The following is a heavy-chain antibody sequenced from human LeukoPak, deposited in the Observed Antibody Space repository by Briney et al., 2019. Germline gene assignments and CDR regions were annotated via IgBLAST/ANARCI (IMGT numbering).Heavy chain of an antibody. CDR2: MNPNNDNI. CDR1: GYTVTTHD. Sequence: ASVKVPCKASGYTVTTHDINWVRQVTGQGLEWMGWMNPNNDNIGYAQKFQGRVTITRNTSISTAYMELSSLRSEDTAVYYCARGHCSSTSCSSRYYYYMDVWGKGTTVTVSS. CDR3: ARGHCSSTSCSSRYYYYMDV. J-gene: IGHJ6*03. D-gene: IGHD2-2*01. V-gene: IGHV1-8*03.